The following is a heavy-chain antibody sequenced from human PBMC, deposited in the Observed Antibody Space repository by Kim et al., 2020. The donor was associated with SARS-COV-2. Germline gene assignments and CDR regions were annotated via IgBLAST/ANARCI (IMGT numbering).Heavy chain of an antibody. J-gene: IGHJ4*02. CDR3: ARVRLKEYYYDSSGYDYVDY. Sequence: ASVKVSCKASGYTFTSYGMSWVRQAPGQGLEWMGWISAYNGNTNYAQKLQGRVTMTTDTSTSTAYMELRSLRSEDTAVYYCARVRLKEYYYDSSGYDYVDYWGQGSLVSASS. CDR2: ISAYNGNT. CDR1: GYTFTSYG. D-gene: IGHD3-22*01. V-gene: IGHV1-18*01.